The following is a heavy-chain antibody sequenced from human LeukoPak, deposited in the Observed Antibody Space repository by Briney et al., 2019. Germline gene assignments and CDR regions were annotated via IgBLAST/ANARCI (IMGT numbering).Heavy chain of an antibody. CDR2: ISYDGSNK. Sequence: GRSLRLSCAASGFTFSGYGLHWVRQAPGKGLEWVAVISYDGSNKYYADSVKGRFTISRDNSKNTLYLQMNSLRAEDTAVYYCAKDGDYGDYGSLSYYYYYYGMDVWGKGTMVTVSS. CDR1: GFTFSGYG. D-gene: IGHD4-17*01. CDR3: AKDGDYGDYGSLSYYYYYYGMDV. V-gene: IGHV3-30*18. J-gene: IGHJ6*04.